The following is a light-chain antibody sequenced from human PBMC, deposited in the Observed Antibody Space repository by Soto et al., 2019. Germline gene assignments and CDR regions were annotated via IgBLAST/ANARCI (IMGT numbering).Light chain of an antibody. CDR1: QSLLHITGETF. V-gene: IGKV2D-29*02. J-gene: IGKJ5*01. CDR3: MRSTQLPPT. CDR2: EVS. Sequence: DVVMAETRLCVALAGGRLASISCKSSQSLLHITGETFLFWYLQKPGQSPQLLIYEVSTRVSGVPDRFSGSGSGTDFTLEIRRVETDDVGIYYCMRSTQLPPTFGQGTRLEIK.